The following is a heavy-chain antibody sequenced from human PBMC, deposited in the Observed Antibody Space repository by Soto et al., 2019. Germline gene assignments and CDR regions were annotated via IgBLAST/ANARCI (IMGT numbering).Heavy chain of an antibody. J-gene: IGHJ6*02. CDR1: GGTISSYY. V-gene: IGHV4-59*08. CDR2: IYYSGST. Sequence: PSETLSLTSPVSGGTISSYYWSWIRQPPGKGLEWIGYIYYSGSTNYNPSLKSRVTISVDTSKNQFSLKLSSVTAADTAVYYCASLPQRAGMGYYYGMDVWGQGTTVTVSS. CDR3: ASLPQRAGMGYYYGMDV. D-gene: IGHD1-1*01.